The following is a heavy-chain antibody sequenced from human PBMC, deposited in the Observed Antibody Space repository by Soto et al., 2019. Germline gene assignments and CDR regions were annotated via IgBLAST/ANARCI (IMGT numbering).Heavy chain of an antibody. J-gene: IGHJ4*02. D-gene: IGHD6-13*01. V-gene: IGHV2-5*02. CDR3: VHSEIATTGLYYFDY. CDR1: GFSLSTSGVA. CDR2: IYWDDDK. Sequence: SGPTLVNPTQTLTLTCTFSGFSLSTSGVAVGWIRQPPRKALEWLALIYWDDDKRYSPSLKSRLTITKDTSKNQVVLTMTNMDPVDTATYHCVHSEIATTGLYYFDYWGQGTLVTVSS.